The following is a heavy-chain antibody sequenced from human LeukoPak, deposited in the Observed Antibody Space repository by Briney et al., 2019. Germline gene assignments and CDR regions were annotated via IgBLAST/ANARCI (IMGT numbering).Heavy chain of an antibody. D-gene: IGHD3-3*01. J-gene: IGHJ3*02. V-gene: IGHV3-23*01. Sequence: GGSLRLSCAASGFTFSSYAMSWVRQAPGKGLEWVSAISGSGGSTYYADSVKGRFTISRDNSKDTLYLQMNSLRAEDTAVYYCAKDRSITIFGVVIIEAFDIWGQGTMVTVSS. CDR1: GFTFSSYA. CDR3: AKDRSITIFGVVIIEAFDI. CDR2: ISGSGGST.